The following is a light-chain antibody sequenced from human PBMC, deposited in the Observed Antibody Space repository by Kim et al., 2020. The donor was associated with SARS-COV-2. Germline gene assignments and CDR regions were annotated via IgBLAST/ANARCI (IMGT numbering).Light chain of an antibody. Sequence: SITLSRAGSSSYIGDYKYVSLYHQHPGKAPKLIISAVSDRPSGISNRFSGSKSGNTASLTISRLQAEDEADYYCSSYTRSGTLYVVFGGGTQLTVL. CDR2: AVS. V-gene: IGLV2-14*04. CDR1: SSYIGDYKY. CDR3: SSYTRSGTLYVV. J-gene: IGLJ3*02.